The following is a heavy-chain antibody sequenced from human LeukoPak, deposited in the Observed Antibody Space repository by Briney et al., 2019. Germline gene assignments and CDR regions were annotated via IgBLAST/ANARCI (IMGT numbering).Heavy chain of an antibody. J-gene: IGHJ4*02. CDR2: IHSSGST. CDR3: ARGSQNYYNPFDN. D-gene: IGHD3-10*01. Sequence: PSETLSLTCTVSGGSISGSISGTYWSWVRQPAGKGLEWIGRIHSSGSTKYNPSLRGRVTMSVDTSKNQLFLRLTSVTAADTALYYCARGSQNYYNPFDNWGQGTLVTVSS. V-gene: IGHV4-4*07. CDR1: GGSISGSISGTY.